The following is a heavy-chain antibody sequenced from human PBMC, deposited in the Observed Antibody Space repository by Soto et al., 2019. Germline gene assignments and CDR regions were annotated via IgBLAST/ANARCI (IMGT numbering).Heavy chain of an antibody. CDR3: TRGPRSTSTGTGAF. J-gene: IGHJ4*02. V-gene: IGHV3-74*01. Sequence: GSLRLSCAASGFTFSMYWMHWVRQVPGKGPEWVSRINDDGISTNYADSVKGRFTISRDNAKNTLYLQMNALRVEDTAVYYCTRGPRSTSTGTGAFWGQGTLVTVSS. D-gene: IGHD1-1*01. CDR2: INDDGIST. CDR1: GFTFSMYW.